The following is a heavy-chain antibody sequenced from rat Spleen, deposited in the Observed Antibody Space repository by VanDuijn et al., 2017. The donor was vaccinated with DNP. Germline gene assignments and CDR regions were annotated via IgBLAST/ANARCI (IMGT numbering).Heavy chain of an antibody. CDR2: ISYDGGST. J-gene: IGHJ2*01. Sequence: EVQLVESGGGLVQPGRSLKLSCAASGITFSNSGMHWIRQAPTKGLEWVASISYDGGSTYYPDSVKGRFTISRDNAKNTLQLQMNNLRSEDTATYYCARDAGGPFDYWGQGVMVTVSS. D-gene: IGHD1-11*01. CDR1: GITFSNSG. V-gene: IGHV5-19*01. CDR3: ARDAGGPFDY.